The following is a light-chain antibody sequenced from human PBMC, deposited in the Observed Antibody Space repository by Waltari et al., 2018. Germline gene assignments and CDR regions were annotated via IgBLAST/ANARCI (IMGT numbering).Light chain of an antibody. V-gene: IGLV2-8*01. CDR3: SSYAGSNDPVV. J-gene: IGLJ2*01. CDR1: SSDVGGYHY. CDR2: EVS. Sequence: QSALTQPHSASGSPGQSVAISCTGTSSDVGGYHYVSWYQQHPGNAPKLIIYEVSKRPSGVPDRFSGSKSGNTASLTVSGLQADDEADFYCSSYAGSNDPVVFGGGTKLTVL.